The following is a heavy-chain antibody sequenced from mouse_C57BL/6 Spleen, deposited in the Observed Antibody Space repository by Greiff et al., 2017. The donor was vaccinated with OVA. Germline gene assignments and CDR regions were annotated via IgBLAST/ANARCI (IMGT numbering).Heavy chain of an antibody. D-gene: IGHD2-14*01. CDR1: GFTFSSYA. V-gene: IGHV5-9-1*02. Sequence: EVNVVESGEGLVKPGGSLKLSCAASGFTFSSYAMSWVRQTPEKRLEWVAYISSGGDYIYYADTVKGRFTISRDNARNTLYLQMSSLKSEDTAMYYCTRDREAWFAYWGQGTLVTVSA. CDR3: TRDREAWFAY. CDR2: ISSGGDYI. J-gene: IGHJ3*01.